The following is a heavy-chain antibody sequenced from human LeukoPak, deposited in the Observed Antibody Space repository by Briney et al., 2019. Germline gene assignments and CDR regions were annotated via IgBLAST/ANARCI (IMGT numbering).Heavy chain of an antibody. CDR3: ARDQGYSGYDSIPFDY. J-gene: IGHJ4*02. CDR1: RLALGSHG. Sequence: GASLKLSCPKSRLALGSHGMRGGSQRRGPGQEKKDNIKQDGSEKYYVDSVKGRFTISRDNAKNSLYLQMNSLRAEDTAVYYCARDQGYSGYDSIPFDYWGQGTLVTVSS. CDR2: IKQDGSEK. V-gene: IGHV3-7*01. D-gene: IGHD5-12*01.